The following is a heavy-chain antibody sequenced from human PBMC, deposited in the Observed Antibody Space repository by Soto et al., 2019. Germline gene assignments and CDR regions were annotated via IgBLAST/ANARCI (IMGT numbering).Heavy chain of an antibody. V-gene: IGHV4-61*08. CDR3: ARDLWGYCGTDCYPLDV. CDR2: IYHSGTT. J-gene: IGHJ6*02. CDR1: GDSVSSGAYY. Sequence: SETLSLTCTVSGDSVSSGAYYWSWIRQPPGQGLERIGYIYHSGTTNYNPSLTSHVNISLDTSNNQFSLKLNSVTAADTAVYYCARDLWGYCGTDCYPLDVWGQGTTVTVS. D-gene: IGHD2-21*02.